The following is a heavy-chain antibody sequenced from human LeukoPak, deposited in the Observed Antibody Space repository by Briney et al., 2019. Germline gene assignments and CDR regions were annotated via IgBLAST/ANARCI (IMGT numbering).Heavy chain of an antibody. V-gene: IGHV1-69*13. Sequence: PWASVKVSCKPSGGTFSTYAISWVRQAPGQGLEWMGGIIPIFGTSNYAQKFQGRVTITADESTSTAYMELSSLRSEDTAVYYCARDDGRYFDRLGHDAFDIWGQGTLVTVSS. CDR2: IIPIFGTS. D-gene: IGHD3-9*01. CDR3: ARDDGRYFDRLGHDAFDI. CDR1: GGTFSTYA. J-gene: IGHJ3*02.